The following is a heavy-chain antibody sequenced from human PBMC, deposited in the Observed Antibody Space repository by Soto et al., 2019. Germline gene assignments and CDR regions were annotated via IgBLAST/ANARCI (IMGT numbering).Heavy chain of an antibody. J-gene: IGHJ6*02. CDR1: GGSISSYY. V-gene: IGHV4-59*08. Sequence: QVQLQESGPGLVKPSETLSLTCTVSGGSISSYYWSWIRQPPGKGLEWIGYIYYSGSTNYNPSLKSRVTNSVDTSKNQFSLKQISVTAADTAGYYCARLDTAMVFGYYYGMDVWGQGTTVTVSS. D-gene: IGHD5-18*01. CDR3: ARLDTAMVFGYYYGMDV. CDR2: IYYSGST.